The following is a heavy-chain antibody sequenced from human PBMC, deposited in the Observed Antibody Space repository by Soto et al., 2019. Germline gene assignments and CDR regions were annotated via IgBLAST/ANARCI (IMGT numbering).Heavy chain of an antibody. CDR1: GFTFTSSA. CDR2: IVVGSGNT. V-gene: IGHV1-58*01. J-gene: IGHJ6*02. CDR3: AADRGWFGELLTPEDYYYGMDV. D-gene: IGHD3-10*01. Sequence: SVKVSCKASGFTFTSSAVQWVRQARGQRLEWIGWIVVGSGNTNYAQKFQERVTITRDMSTSTAYMELSSLRSEDTAVYYCAADRGWFGELLTPEDYYYGMDVWGQGITVTV.